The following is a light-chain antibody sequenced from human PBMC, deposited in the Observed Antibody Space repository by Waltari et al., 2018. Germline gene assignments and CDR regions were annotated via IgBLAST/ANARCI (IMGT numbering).Light chain of an antibody. CDR3: QQLGGAPMYT. CDR1: HKVETNY. J-gene: IGKJ2*01. V-gene: IGKV3D-20*02. CDR2: KTT. Sequence: EVVLTQSPGTLSLAAGERATLSCRASHKVETNYFAWYQQKPGQSPRLLIDKTTRRAAGVPDRFSASGSGTDFSLNIDMLEPEDSAGYFCQQLGGAPMYTFGQGTKLEI.